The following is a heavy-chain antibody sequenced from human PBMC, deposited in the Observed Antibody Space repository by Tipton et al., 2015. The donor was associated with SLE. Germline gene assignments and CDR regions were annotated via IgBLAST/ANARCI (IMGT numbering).Heavy chain of an antibody. V-gene: IGHV4-31*03. CDR1: GVSVSSGGYY. CDR3: ARVGNYDLDY. Sequence: TLSLTCTVSGVSVSSGGYYWNWIRQHPGKGLEWIGCIHSRGITSSTPSLKSRLTMSVDTSNNQFSLQLRSVTAADTALSYCARVGNYDLDYWCQGTLVTVSS. CDR2: IHSRGIT. D-gene: IGHD3-3*01. J-gene: IGHJ4*02.